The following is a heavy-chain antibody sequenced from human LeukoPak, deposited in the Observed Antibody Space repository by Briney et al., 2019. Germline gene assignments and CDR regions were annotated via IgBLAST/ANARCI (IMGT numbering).Heavy chain of an antibody. D-gene: IGHD1-26*01. Sequence: VASVKVSCKASGYTFTTYAMHWVRQAPGQRPEWVGWINAGTGNTGYLQKFQNRVTFTRDTSASTAYMELSSLRSEDTAVYYCATSGRTDFDYWGQGTLVTVSP. CDR1: GYTFTTYA. V-gene: IGHV1-3*01. CDR2: INAGTGNT. J-gene: IGHJ4*02. CDR3: ATSGRTDFDY.